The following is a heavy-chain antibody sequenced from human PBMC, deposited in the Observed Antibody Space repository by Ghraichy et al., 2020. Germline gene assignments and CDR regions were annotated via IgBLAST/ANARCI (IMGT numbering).Heavy chain of an antibody. CDR2: IRTGSSTV. Sequence: GSLRLSCAASGFTFSDYSFNWVRQTPGKGLEWVSYIRTGSSTVYYADSVKGRFTISRDNAKNSLYLQMNSLRVEDTAVYYCARDVSTCSGGTCYGRRFDPWGQGTLVTVSS. D-gene: IGHD2-15*01. CDR3: ARDVSTCSGGTCYGRRFDP. J-gene: IGHJ5*02. V-gene: IGHV3-48*01. CDR1: GFTFSDYS.